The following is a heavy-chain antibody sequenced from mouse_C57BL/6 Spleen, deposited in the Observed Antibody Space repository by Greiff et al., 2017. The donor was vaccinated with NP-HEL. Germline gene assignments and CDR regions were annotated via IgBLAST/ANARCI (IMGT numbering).Heavy chain of an antibody. CDR2: IDPENGDT. CDR3: TTDTTVVAPFWD. V-gene: IGHV14-4*01. Sequence: EVQLQQSGAELVRPGASVKLSCTASGFNIKDDYMHWVKQRPEQGLEWIGWIDPENGDTEYASKFQGKATIPADTSSNTAYLQLSSLTSEDTAVYYCTTDTTVVAPFWDWGQGTTLTVSS. J-gene: IGHJ2*01. CDR1: GFNIKDDY. D-gene: IGHD1-1*01.